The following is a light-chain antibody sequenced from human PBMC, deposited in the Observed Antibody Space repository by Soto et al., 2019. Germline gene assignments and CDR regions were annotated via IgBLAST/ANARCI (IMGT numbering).Light chain of an antibody. CDR1: SSNIASNF. Sequence: QSVLTQPPSASGTPGPRVTISCSGSSSNIASNFVYWYQQFPGTAPRLLIYRNTQRPSGVPDRFSGSKSGTSSSLAISALRSEDEADDYCTVWDDSLRGRLFGGGTKLTVL. CDR3: TVWDDSLRGRL. CDR2: RNT. J-gene: IGLJ2*01. V-gene: IGLV1-47*01.